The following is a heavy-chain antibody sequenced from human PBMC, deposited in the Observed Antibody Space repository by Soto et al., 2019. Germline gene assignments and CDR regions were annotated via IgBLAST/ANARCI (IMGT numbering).Heavy chain of an antibody. CDR3: ARQPLFYYGSGSYWNWFDP. CDR1: GGSTISGDYY. CDR2: IYYSGDT. J-gene: IGHJ5*02. Sequence: PSETLSLTCTVSGGSTISGDYYWSWIRQPPGKGLEWIGYIYYSGDTSYNPPLKSRVTISVDTSKNQFSLKLSSVTAADTAVYYCARQPLFYYGSGSYWNWFDPWGQGTLVTVSS. D-gene: IGHD3-10*01. V-gene: IGHV4-30-4*08.